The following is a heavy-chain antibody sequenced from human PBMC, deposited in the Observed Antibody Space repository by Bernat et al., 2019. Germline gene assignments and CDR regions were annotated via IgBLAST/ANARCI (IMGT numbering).Heavy chain of an antibody. CDR3: ARPYYYDSSGYLGYYYGMDV. Sequence: QLQLQESGPGLVKPSETLSLTCTVSGGSISCSSYYWGWIRQPPGKGLEWIGSIYYSGSTYYNPSLKSRVTISVDTSKNQFSLKLSSVTAADTAVYYCARPYYYDSSGYLGYYYGMDVWGQGTTVTVSS. D-gene: IGHD3-22*01. CDR1: GGSISCSSYY. J-gene: IGHJ6*02. V-gene: IGHV4-39*01. CDR2: IYYSGST.